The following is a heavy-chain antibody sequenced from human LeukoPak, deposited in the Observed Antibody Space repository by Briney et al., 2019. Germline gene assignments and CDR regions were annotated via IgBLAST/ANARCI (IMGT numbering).Heavy chain of an antibody. Sequence: ASVTVSCTASGYTFSSYDINWVRQATGQGLEWMGWMNPNSGNTGYAQKFQGRVNMTRNTSISTAYMELSSLRSEDTAVYYCAGGRVAGSLGDYWGQGTLVTVSS. CDR2: MNPNSGNT. V-gene: IGHV1-8*01. CDR1: GYTFSSYD. J-gene: IGHJ4*02. CDR3: AGGRVAGSLGDY. D-gene: IGHD6-19*01.